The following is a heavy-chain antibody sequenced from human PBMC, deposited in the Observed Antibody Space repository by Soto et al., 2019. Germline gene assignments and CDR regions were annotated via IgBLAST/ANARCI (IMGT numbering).Heavy chain of an antibody. J-gene: IGHJ4*02. CDR3: ARSFFRSRNFDS. V-gene: IGHV4-59*01. D-gene: IGHD2-2*01. Sequence: QVQLQESGPGLVRPSETLSLTCIVSGGSLSNYFWSWIRQPPGKGLEWIGYILHSGSTNYNPSLKSRVTISVDTSKNQFSLELNTVTAADTAVYYCARSFFRSRNFDSWGQGTLVTVSS. CDR2: ILHSGST. CDR1: GGSLSNYF.